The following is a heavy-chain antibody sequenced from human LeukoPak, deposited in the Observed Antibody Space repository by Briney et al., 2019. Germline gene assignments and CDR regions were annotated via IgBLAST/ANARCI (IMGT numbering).Heavy chain of an antibody. V-gene: IGHV3-21*01. J-gene: IGHJ3*02. Sequence: GGSLRLSCAASGFTLSSHSMNWVRQAPGKGLEWVSSIGGSSSNIYYADSVKGRFTISRDNAKSSLYLQMNSLRAEDTAVYYCARDLGYCGGDCSIAGNAFDIWGQGTMVTVSS. CDR1: GFTLSSHS. CDR3: ARDLGYCGGDCSIAGNAFDI. D-gene: IGHD2-21*02. CDR2: IGGSSSNI.